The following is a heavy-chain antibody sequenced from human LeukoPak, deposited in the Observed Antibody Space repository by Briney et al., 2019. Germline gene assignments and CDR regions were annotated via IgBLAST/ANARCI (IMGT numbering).Heavy chain of an antibody. CDR3: AASAWDY. J-gene: IGHJ4*02. CDR1: GFTFSSYG. CDR2: ISYDGSNK. D-gene: IGHD3-10*01. V-gene: IGHV3-30*03. Sequence: PGRSLRLSCAASGFTFSSYGTHWARQAPGKGLEWVAFISYDGSNKYYADSVKGRFTISRDNSKNTLYLQMNSLRAEDTAVYYCAASAWDYWGQGTLVTVSS.